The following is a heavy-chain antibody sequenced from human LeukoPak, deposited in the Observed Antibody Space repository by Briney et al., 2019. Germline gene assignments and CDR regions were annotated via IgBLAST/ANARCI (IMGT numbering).Heavy chain of an antibody. V-gene: IGHV1-18*01. CDR1: GYTFTSYG. CDR3: ARAYSGSYYYY. J-gene: IGHJ4*02. D-gene: IGHD1-26*01. CDR2: ISAYNGNT. Sequence: ASVKGSCKASGYTFTSYGISWVRQAPGQGNEWMGWISAYNGNTDYAQKFQGRVTMTTDTSTSTAYMEVRSLRSDDTAVYYCARAYSGSYYYYWGQGTLVTVSS.